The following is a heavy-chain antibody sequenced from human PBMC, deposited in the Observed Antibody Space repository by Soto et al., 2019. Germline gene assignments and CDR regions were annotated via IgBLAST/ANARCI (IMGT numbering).Heavy chain of an antibody. D-gene: IGHD6-13*01. V-gene: IGHV1-3*01. CDR1: GYTFTRYA. CDR3: ASSNIVAAPYGMDV. Sequence: GASVKVSCKASGYTFTRYAMHWVRQAPGQRLEWMGWINAGNGNTKYSQKLQGRVTITRDTSASTAYMEQSSLRSEDTAVYYCASSNIVAAPYGMDVWGQGTTVTVSS. CDR2: INAGNGNT. J-gene: IGHJ6*02.